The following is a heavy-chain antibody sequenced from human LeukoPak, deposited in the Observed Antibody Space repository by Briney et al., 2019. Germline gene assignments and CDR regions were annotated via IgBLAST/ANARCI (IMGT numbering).Heavy chain of an antibody. CDR3: ARGVPYDSWSGPHYSDY. D-gene: IGHD3-3*01. CDR2: IKQDGSQE. Sequence: GGSLRLSCAASRFTLSTYWMSWVRQAPGKGLEWVAHIKQDGSQEYYVDSAKGRFTISRDSAKNSLYLQMNSLRAEDTAVYYCARGVPYDSWSGPHYSDYWGQGTLVTVSS. J-gene: IGHJ4*02. V-gene: IGHV3-7*01. CDR1: RFTLSTYW.